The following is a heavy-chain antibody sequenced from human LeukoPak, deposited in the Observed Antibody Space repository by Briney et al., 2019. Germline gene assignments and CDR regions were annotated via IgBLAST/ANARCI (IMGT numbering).Heavy chain of an antibody. D-gene: IGHD3-10*01. J-gene: IGHJ5*02. CDR1: GFTSSSYG. Sequence: PGGSLRLSCAASGFTSSSYGMHWVRQAPGKGLEWVAVISYDGSNKYYADSVKGRFTISRDNSKNTLYLQMNSLRAEDTAVYYCAKDPYGSGYNWFDPWGQGTLVTVSS. CDR2: ISYDGSNK. V-gene: IGHV3-30*18. CDR3: AKDPYGSGYNWFDP.